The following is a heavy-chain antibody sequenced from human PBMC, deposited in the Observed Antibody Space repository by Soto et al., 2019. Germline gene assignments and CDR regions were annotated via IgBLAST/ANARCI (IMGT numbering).Heavy chain of an antibody. Sequence: SETLSLTCTVSGGSISSSSYYWGWIRQPPGKGLEWIGSIYYSGSTYYNPSLKSRVTISVDTSKNPFSLKLSSVTAADTAVYYCHFNQPSRGVMIESDYWGQGTLVTVSS. D-gene: IGHD3-10*01. CDR3: HFNQPSRGVMIESDY. V-gene: IGHV4-39*01. CDR1: GGSISSSSYY. J-gene: IGHJ4*02. CDR2: IYYSGST.